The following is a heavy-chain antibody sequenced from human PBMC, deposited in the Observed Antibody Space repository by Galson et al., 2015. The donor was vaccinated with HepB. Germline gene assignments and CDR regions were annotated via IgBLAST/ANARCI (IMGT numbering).Heavy chain of an antibody. Sequence: SLRLSCAASGFTFSSYSMNWVRQAPGKGLEWVSYISSSSSTIYYADSVKGRFTTSRDNAKNSLYLQVNSLRDEDTAVYYCAREDIVVVPAAIPSYYYYYMDVWGKGTTVTVSS. J-gene: IGHJ6*03. CDR3: AREDIVVVPAAIPSYYYYYMDV. D-gene: IGHD2-2*02. V-gene: IGHV3-48*02. CDR2: ISSSSSTI. CDR1: GFTFSSYS.